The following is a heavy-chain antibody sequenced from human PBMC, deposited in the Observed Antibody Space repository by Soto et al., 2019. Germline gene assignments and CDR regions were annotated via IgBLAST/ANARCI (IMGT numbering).Heavy chain of an antibody. D-gene: IGHD3-22*01. CDR2: IYSGGST. Sequence: PGGSLRLSCAASGFTVSSNYMSWVRQAPGKGLEWVSVIYSGGSTYYADSVKGRFTISRDNSKNTLYLQMNSLRAEDTAVYYFAIDRVESGYPEYFQHWGQGTLVTVSS. J-gene: IGHJ1*01. V-gene: IGHV3-53*01. CDR3: AIDRVESGYPEYFQH. CDR1: GFTVSSNY.